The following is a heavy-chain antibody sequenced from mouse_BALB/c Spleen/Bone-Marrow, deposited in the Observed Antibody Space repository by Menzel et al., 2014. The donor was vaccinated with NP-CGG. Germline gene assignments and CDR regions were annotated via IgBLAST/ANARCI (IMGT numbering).Heavy chain of an antibody. CDR3: AYYRYDEGGFAF. V-gene: IGHV14-3*02. Sequence: VQLQQSGAELVTPGASVKLSCTAYGFNIKDTYMHWVKQRPEQGLEWIGRLDPADGSTKYDPKFQGKATITADTSANTAYLQLSRLTSEDTAVYYCAYYRYDEGGFAFWGQGTLVTVSA. CDR1: GFNIKDTY. J-gene: IGHJ3*01. CDR2: LDPADGST. D-gene: IGHD2-14*01.